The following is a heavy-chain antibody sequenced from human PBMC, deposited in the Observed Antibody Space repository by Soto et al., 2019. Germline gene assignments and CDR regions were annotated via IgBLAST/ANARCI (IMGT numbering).Heavy chain of an antibody. CDR1: GFTFSSYA. Sequence: GGSLRLSCAASGFTFSSYAMSWVRQAPGKGLEWVSAISGSGGSTYYADSVKGRFTISRDNSKNTLYLQMNSLRAEDTAVYYCAKEPRITIFGVVIYGDAHDAFDIWGQGTMVTVSS. CDR3: AKEPRITIFGVVIYGDAHDAFDI. D-gene: IGHD3-3*01. CDR2: ISGSGGST. J-gene: IGHJ3*02. V-gene: IGHV3-23*01.